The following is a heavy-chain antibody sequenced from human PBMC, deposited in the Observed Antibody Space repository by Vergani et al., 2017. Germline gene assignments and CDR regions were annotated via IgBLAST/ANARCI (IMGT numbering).Heavy chain of an antibody. CDR1: GGTFSSYA. Sequence: QVQLVQSGAEVKKPGSSVKVSCKASGGTFSSYAISWVRQAPGQGLEWMGRIIPIFGTANYAQKFQGRVTLTADESTSTAYMELSSLRSEDTAVYYCARAGYYYDSSGHHYWGQGTLVTVSS. J-gene: IGHJ4*02. V-gene: IGHV1-69*18. CDR3: ARAGYYYDSSGHHY. D-gene: IGHD3-22*01. CDR2: IIPIFGTA.